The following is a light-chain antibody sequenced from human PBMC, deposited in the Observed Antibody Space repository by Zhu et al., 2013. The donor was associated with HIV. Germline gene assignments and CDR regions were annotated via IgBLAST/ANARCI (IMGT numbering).Light chain of an antibody. V-gene: IGLV2-14*03. J-gene: IGLJ2*01. Sequence: QSALTQPASVSGSPGQSISISCTGTSSDVGGYNYVSWYQQHPGKAPKLVLYDVRNRPSGVSNRFSGSKSGNTASLTISGLQTDDEADYYCSSYAAYNVVFGGGTKLTVL. CDR1: SSDVGGYNY. CDR3: SSYAAYNVV. CDR2: DVR.